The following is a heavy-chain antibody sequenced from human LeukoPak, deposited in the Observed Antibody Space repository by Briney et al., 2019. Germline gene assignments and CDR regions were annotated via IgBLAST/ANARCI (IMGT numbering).Heavy chain of an antibody. CDR3: ARWARDYGDYWFDS. V-gene: IGHV4-39*01. J-gene: IGHJ5*01. Sequence: SETLSPTCTVSGGSISSSSYYWGWIRQPPGQGLEWIGNIYYSGSTYYNPSLKSRVTISVDTSKNQFSLKLNSVTAADTAVYFCARWARDYGDYWFDSWGQGTLVTVSS. CDR2: IYYSGST. CDR1: GGSISSSSYY. D-gene: IGHD4-17*01.